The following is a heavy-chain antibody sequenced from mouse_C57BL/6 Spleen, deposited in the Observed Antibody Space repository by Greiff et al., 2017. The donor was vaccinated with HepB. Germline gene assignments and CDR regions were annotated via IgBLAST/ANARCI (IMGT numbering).Heavy chain of an antibody. V-gene: IGHV1-15*01. Sequence: QVQLQQSGAELVRPGASVTLSCKASGYTFTDYEMHWVKQTPVHGLEWIGAIDPETGGTAYNQKFKGKAILTADKSSSTAYMELRSLTSEDSAVYYCTTVYYYGSSYAYYFDYWGQGTTLTVSS. CDR1: GYTFTDYE. CDR3: TTVYYYGSSYAYYFDY. CDR2: IDPETGGT. D-gene: IGHD1-1*01. J-gene: IGHJ2*01.